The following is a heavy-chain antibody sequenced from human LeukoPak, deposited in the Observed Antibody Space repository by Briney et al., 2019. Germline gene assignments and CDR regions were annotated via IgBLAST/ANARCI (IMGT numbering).Heavy chain of an antibody. V-gene: IGHV3-30*10. Sequence: QPGRSLRLSCVASGFTFSDYALHWVRQAPGKALEWVAVISYGGTHEYYTDSVKGRFTISRDNSKNTLHLQMNRLRPEDTSVYYCARNKAITGFFGMDVWGLGTTVTVTS. J-gene: IGHJ6*02. CDR3: ARNKAITGFFGMDV. D-gene: IGHD1-20*01. CDR1: GFTFSDYA. CDR2: ISYGGTHE.